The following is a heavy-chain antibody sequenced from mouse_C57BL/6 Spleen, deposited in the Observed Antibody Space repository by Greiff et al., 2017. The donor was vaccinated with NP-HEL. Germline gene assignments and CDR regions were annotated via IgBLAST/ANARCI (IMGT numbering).Heavy chain of an antibody. J-gene: IGHJ1*03. CDR2: ISDGGSYT. CDR3: TREDYSGNFDD. Sequence: EVQLVESGAGLVKPGASLKLSCAASGFTFSSYAMSWVRQTPEQRLEWVATISDGGSYTYYPDNVKGRFTISRDTAKNNLYLQMSHLKSEDTAMYYCTREDYSGNFDDWGTGTTVTVSS. D-gene: IGHD2-1*01. CDR1: GFTFSSYA. V-gene: IGHV5-4*01.